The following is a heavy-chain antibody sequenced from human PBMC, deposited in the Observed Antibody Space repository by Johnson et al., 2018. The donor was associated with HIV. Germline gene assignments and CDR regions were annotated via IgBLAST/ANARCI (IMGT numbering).Heavy chain of an antibody. V-gene: IGHV3-13*01. CDR3: ARDWGFDCGSTSCDFVAFAN. CDR2: IGIAGDT. Sequence: VQLVESGGGLVQPGGSLRLSCVASGFTFSDYDMHWVRQTTGKVLEWVSAIGIAGDTYYPGSVKGRFTISRDNSKNTLYLQMNSLRAEDTAGYYCARDWGFDCGSTSCDFVAFANWGPGTMVSVSS. D-gene: IGHD2-2*01. J-gene: IGHJ3*02. CDR1: GFTFSDYD.